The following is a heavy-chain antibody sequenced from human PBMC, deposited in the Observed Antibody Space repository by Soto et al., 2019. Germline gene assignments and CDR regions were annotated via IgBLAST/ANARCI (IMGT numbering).Heavy chain of an antibody. CDR2: IWSDGSNR. V-gene: IGHV3-33*01. CDR3: ARDKKDVFVVAPDY. Sequence: GGSLRLSCAASGFTFRNYGMHWVRQAPGKGLEWMAVIWSDGSNRQYADSVKDRFTISRDNSKNTLYLEMISLRAEDTALYYCARDKKDVFVVAPDYWGQGILVTVSS. J-gene: IGHJ4*02. CDR1: GFTFRNYG. D-gene: IGHD2-15*01.